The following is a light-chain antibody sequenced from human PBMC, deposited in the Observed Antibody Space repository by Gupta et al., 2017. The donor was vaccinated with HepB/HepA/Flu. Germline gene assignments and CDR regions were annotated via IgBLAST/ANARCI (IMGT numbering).Light chain of an antibody. J-gene: IGKJ4*01. CDR1: QRISTN. CDR2: GSF. V-gene: IGKV3-15*01. Sequence: EIVMTQSPVTLSVSPGERATLSCRASQRISTNLAWYQQKPGQAPSVLIYGSFTRATGIPARFSGSGSGTEFTLTISSLQSEDFAVYFCQQYNNCSLTFGEGTKVEI. CDR3: QQYNNCSLT.